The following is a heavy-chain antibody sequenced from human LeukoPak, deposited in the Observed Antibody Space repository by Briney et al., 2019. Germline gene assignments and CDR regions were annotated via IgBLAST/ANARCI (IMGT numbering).Heavy chain of an antibody. CDR2: FGPAAADT. Sequence: ASVKASCKVSGYTLTEFPMHWVRQAPGKGLEWMGSFGPAAADTIYTQKFQGRVTMTEDTSTDTAYMELSSLRSEDTAVYFCASGHEGVFDYWGQGTLVTVSS. J-gene: IGHJ4*02. CDR3: ASGHEGVFDY. CDR1: GYTLTEFP. V-gene: IGHV1-24*01. D-gene: IGHD3-10*01.